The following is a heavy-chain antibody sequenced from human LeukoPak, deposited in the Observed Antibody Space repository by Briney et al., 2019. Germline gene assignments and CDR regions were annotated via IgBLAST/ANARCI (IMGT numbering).Heavy chain of an antibody. CDR3: ARDPTAALGRVYYYYGMDV. J-gene: IGHJ6*02. CDR1: GFTFSDYY. V-gene: IGHV3-11*01. Sequence: GGSLSLSCAASGFTFSDYYMSWIRQAPGKGLEWVSYISSSGSTIYYADSVKGRFTISRDNAKNSLYLQMNSLRAEDTAVYYCARDPTAALGRVYYYYGMDVWGQGTTVTVSS. D-gene: IGHD2-2*01. CDR2: ISSSGSTI.